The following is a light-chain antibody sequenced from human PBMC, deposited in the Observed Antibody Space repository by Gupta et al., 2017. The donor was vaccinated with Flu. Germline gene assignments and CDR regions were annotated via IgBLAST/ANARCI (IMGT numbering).Light chain of an antibody. CDR1: SSDVGGYNY. Sequence: QSALTQPASVSGSPGQSITISCTGTSSDVGGYNYVSWYQQHPGKAPKLMFYEVSNRPAGVSNRFSGSKSGNTASLTISGRQAEDGADYYCSSYTSSSTVVFGGGTKLTVL. V-gene: IGLV2-14*01. J-gene: IGLJ2*01. CDR3: SSYTSSSTVV. CDR2: EVS.